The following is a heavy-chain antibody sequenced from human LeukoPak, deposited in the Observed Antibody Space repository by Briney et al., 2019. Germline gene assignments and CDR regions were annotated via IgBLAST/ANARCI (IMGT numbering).Heavy chain of an antibody. CDR1: GFTFSSYD. V-gene: IGHV3-13*01. CDR3: ARGEPGFFRSYYYGMDV. CDR2: IGTAGDT. Sequence: GGSLRLSCAASGFTFSSYDMHWVRQAPGKGLEWVSAIGTAGDTYYPGSVKGRFTISRENAKNSLYLQMNSLRAGDTAVYYCARGEPGFFRSYYYGMDVWGQGTTVTVSS. D-gene: IGHD1-14*01. J-gene: IGHJ6*02.